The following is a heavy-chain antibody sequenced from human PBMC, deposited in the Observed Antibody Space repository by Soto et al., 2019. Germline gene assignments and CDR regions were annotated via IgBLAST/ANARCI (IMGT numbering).Heavy chain of an antibody. J-gene: IGHJ4*02. CDR2: INSDGSST. CDR3: AIRASYYDSSGYFDY. Sequence: GGSLRLSCAAAGFTFSSYWMHWVRQAPGKGLVWVSRINSDGSSTSYADPAKGRFTISRDNAKNTLYLQMNSPRAEDTAVYYCAIRASYYDSSGYFDYWGQGTLVTVSS. V-gene: IGHV3-74*01. D-gene: IGHD3-22*01. CDR1: GFTFSSYW.